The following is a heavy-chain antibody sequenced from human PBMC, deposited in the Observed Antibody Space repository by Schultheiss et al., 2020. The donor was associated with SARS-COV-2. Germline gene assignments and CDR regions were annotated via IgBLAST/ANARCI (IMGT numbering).Heavy chain of an antibody. J-gene: IGHJ4*02. Sequence: GESLKISCAASGFTFSSYAMSWVRQAPGKGLEWVSAISGSGASTYHADSVKGRFTISRDHSKNTLHLQMNSLRAEDTAVYYCAKGHDSSAYYHLQNFDYWGQGTLVTVSS. CDR2: ISGSGAST. V-gene: IGHV3-23*01. D-gene: IGHD3-22*01. CDR1: GFTFSSYA. CDR3: AKGHDSSAYYHLQNFDY.